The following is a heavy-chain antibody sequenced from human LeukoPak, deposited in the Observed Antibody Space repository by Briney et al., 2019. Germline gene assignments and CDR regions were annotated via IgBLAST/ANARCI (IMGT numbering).Heavy chain of an antibody. CDR3: ARDRDGYYGGDY. D-gene: IGHD5-24*01. V-gene: IGHV1-18*01. Sequence: ASVKVSCKASGYTFTSYGIIWVRQAPGQGLEFMGWISGFNGNTNSAQKFQGRDTLTTDTSTSTAYMELRSLRSDDTAVYYCARDRDGYYGGDYWGQGTLVTVSS. CDR1: GYTFTSYG. CDR2: ISGFNGNT. J-gene: IGHJ4*02.